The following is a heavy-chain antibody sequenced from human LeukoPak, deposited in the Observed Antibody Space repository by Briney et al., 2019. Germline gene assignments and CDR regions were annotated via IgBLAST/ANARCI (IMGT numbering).Heavy chain of an antibody. V-gene: IGHV3-30*10. CDR2: ISHDGSSK. CDR3: ARGVGST. CDR1: GFTFETYS. Sequence: PGGSLRLSCSASGFTFETYSMHWVRPAPRQGLEWLAAISHDGSSKYYTDSVAGRFTISRDNSESTLSLLLDSLRNEDTAIYYCARGVGSTWGQGTLVTVSS. J-gene: IGHJ5*02. D-gene: IGHD1-26*01.